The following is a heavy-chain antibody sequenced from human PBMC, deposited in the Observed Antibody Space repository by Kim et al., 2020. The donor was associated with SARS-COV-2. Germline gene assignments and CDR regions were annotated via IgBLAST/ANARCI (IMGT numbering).Heavy chain of an antibody. CDR2: IYYSGST. D-gene: IGHD3-10*01. CDR1: GGSISSSSYY. V-gene: IGHV4-39*01. CDR3: ASQSTPLLWFGELSGAFDI. Sequence: SETLSLTCTVSGGSISSSSYYWGWIRQPPGKGLEWIGSIYYSGSTYYNPSLKSRVTISVDTSKNQFSLKLSSVTAADTAVYYCASQSTPLLWFGELSGAFDIWGQGTMVTVSS. J-gene: IGHJ3*02.